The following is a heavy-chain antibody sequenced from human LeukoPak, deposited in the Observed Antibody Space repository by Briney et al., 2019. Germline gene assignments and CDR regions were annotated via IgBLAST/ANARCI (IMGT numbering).Heavy chain of an antibody. CDR2: INPSGGST. J-gene: IGHJ4*02. V-gene: IGHV1-46*01. CDR1: GYTFTSYY. CDR3: ARRTRYSGYDEVYFDY. Sequence: GASVKVSCKASGYTFTSYYMHWVRQAPGQGLEWMGIINPSGGSTSYAQKFQGRVTMTRDTSTSTVYMEPSSLRSEDTAVYYCARRTRYSGYDEVYFDYWGQGTLVTVSS. D-gene: IGHD5-12*01.